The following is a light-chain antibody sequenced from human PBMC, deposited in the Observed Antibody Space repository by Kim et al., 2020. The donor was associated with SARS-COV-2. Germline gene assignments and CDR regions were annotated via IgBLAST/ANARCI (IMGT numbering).Light chain of an antibody. Sequence: GQSVTMSCSGTSSDIGGYDSVSWYQHHAGKAPKLMIYDVNKRPSGVPDRFSGSKSGNTASLTISGLQAEDEADYYCCSHAGSYTWVFGGGTKVTVL. CDR1: SSDIGGYDS. CDR2: DVN. V-gene: IGLV2-11*01. J-gene: IGLJ3*02. CDR3: CSHAGSYTWV.